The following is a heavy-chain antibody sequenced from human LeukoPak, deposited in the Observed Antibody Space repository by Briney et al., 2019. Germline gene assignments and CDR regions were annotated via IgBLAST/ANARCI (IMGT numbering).Heavy chain of an antibody. D-gene: IGHD2-15*01. CDR2: IYYSRST. J-gene: IGHJ6*03. CDR3: ARVRYCSGGSCYSGRYYYYMDV. V-gene: IGHV4-39*07. Sequence: SETLSLTCTVSGGSISSSRYYWGWIHQPPGKGLEWMGIIYYSRSTYYNPSLKSGVTISVDTFKNQFSLKLSSVTVADTAVYYCARVRYCSGGSCYSGRYYYYMDVWGKGTTVTVSS. CDR1: GGSISSSRYY.